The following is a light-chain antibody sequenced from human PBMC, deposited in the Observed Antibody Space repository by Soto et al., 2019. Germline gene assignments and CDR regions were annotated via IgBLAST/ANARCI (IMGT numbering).Light chain of an antibody. CDR1: QSTSSW. CDR2: KTS. J-gene: IGKJ2*01. Sequence: DIQMTQSPSTLSASVGDRVTITCRASQSTSSWLAWYQQKPGKAPKLLIYKTSTLESGVPSRFSGSAAGTEFTLTIGCLQPDDFATYYCQQYSSYSYTFGQGTKLEIK. V-gene: IGKV1-5*03. CDR3: QQYSSYSYT.